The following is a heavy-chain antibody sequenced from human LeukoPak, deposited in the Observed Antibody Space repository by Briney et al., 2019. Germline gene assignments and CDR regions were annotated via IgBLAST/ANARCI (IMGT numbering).Heavy chain of an antibody. V-gene: IGHV1-69*06. Sequence: SVKVSCKASGGTFSSYAISWVRQAPGQGLAWMGRIIPIFGTANYAQKFQGRVTITADKSTSTAYMELSSLRSEDTAVYYCASRYYYDSSGYIKRDNYYYYYYMDVWGKGTTVTVSS. D-gene: IGHD3-22*01. J-gene: IGHJ6*03. CDR2: IIPIFGTA. CDR1: GGTFSSYA. CDR3: ASRYYYDSSGYIKRDNYYYYYYMDV.